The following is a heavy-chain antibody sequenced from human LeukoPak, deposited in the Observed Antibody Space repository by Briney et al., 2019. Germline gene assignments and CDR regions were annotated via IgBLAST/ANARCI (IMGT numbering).Heavy chain of an antibody. V-gene: IGHV4-61*05. CDR2: IYYSGST. Sequence: PSETLSLTCTVSGGSISSSSYYWGWIRQPPGKGLEWIGYIYYSGSTNYNPSLKSRVTISVDTSKNQFSLKLSSVTAADTAVYYCASLGSGSYFWFDPWGQGTLVTVSS. CDR3: ASLGSGSYFWFDP. CDR1: GGSISSSSYY. J-gene: IGHJ5*02. D-gene: IGHD3-10*01.